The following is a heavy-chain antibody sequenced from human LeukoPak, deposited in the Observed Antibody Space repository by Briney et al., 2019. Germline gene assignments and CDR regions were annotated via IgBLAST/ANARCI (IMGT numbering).Heavy chain of an antibody. V-gene: IGHV4-59*01. CDR2: INYSGST. J-gene: IGHJ3*02. CDR3: ARDPLSTNDFDI. D-gene: IGHD1-1*01. Sequence: NPSETLSLTCTVSGGSITNSYWNWIRQSPGKGLEWIGYINYSGSTNYNPSLKSRVTISVDTSKNQFSLKLSSVTAADTAVYFCARDPLSTNDFDIWGQGTMVTVYS. CDR1: GGSITNSY.